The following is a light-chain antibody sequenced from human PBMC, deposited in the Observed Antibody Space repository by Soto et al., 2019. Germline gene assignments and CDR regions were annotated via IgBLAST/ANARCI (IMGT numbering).Light chain of an antibody. CDR2: GAT. Sequence: DIQMTQSPSPVSASVGDSVTITCRASQSVRAWLAWYQQKEGKAPKLLIYGATSLLRGVPRRFSGSGSGTDFTLTISGLLPEGFATYYCQQGNSLPLTFGGGTKVEIK. V-gene: IGKV1D-12*01. CDR3: QQGNSLPLT. CDR1: QSVRAW. J-gene: IGKJ4*01.